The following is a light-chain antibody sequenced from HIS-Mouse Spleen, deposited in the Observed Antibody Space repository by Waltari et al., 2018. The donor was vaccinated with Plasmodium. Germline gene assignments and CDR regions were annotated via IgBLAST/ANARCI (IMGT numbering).Light chain of an antibody. Sequence: QSALTQPASVSGSPGQSITISCTGTSSDVGRYNLVSWYQQHPGKAPKLMIYEGSKRPSGVSNGFSGTKSGNTAYLTISVLQAEDEADYYCCSYAGSSTFVFGGGTKLTVL. CDR2: EGS. V-gene: IGLV2-23*03. J-gene: IGLJ3*02. CDR1: SSDVGRYNL. CDR3: CSYAGSSTFV.